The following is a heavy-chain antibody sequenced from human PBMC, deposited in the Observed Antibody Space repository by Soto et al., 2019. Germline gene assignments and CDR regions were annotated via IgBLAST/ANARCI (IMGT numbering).Heavy chain of an antibody. Sequence: ASVKVSCKASGGTFSNHAISWVRQAPGHGLEWMGGLVPMFGTSNYAQKFQGRVTTTADKSPNTAYMELSSLTSEDTAVYYCARGDDCDYYYGVDVGGQGTTVTVAS. J-gene: IGHJ6*02. V-gene: IGHV1-69*06. CDR3: ARGDDCDYYYGVDV. D-gene: IGHD2-21*01. CDR1: GGTFSNHA. CDR2: LVPMFGTS.